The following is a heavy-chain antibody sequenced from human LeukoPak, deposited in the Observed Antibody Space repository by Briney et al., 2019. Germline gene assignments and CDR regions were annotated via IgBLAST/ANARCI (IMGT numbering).Heavy chain of an antibody. CDR3: AREGLNMVRGVIPKEAWGWFDP. Sequence: SETLSLTCTVSGGSISSGSYYWNWIRQPAGKGLEWIGRIYSSGSTNYNPALKSLVTISVYTSKNQFSLKLSSVTAADTAVYYCAREGLNMVRGVIPKEAWGWFDPWGQGTLVTVSS. J-gene: IGHJ5*02. V-gene: IGHV4-61*02. CDR2: IYSSGST. D-gene: IGHD3-10*01. CDR1: GGSISSGSYY.